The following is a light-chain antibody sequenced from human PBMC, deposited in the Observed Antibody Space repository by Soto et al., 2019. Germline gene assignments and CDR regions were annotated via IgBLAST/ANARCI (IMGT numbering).Light chain of an antibody. J-gene: IGKJ5*01. V-gene: IGKV1-12*01. CDR3: QHANSFPLT. CDR1: QGISNW. Sequence: DIQMTQSPSSLSASVGDRATITCRASQGISNWLAWYQQKPGQVPKLLIYATSTLQSGVPSRFSGSASGTDFTLTISSLQPEDVATYYCQHANSFPLTFGQGTRLEIE. CDR2: ATS.